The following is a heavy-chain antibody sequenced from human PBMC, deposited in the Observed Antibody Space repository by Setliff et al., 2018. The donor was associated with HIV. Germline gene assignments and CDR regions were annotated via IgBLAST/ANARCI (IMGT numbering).Heavy chain of an antibody. CDR3: ASPRSAGTYQGAFYYFLDV. CDR2: FLAVLRKP. J-gene: IGHJ6*03. V-gene: IGHV1-69*13. D-gene: IGHD2-15*01. Sequence: SVKVSCKASGGTFNSYAFTWERQAPGQGLEWMGDFLAVLRKPTYAQKFQGRLTITADESTSTAYMELSDLRSEDTAVYYCASPRSAGTYQGAFYYFLDVWGRGTTVTVSS. CDR1: GGTFNSYA.